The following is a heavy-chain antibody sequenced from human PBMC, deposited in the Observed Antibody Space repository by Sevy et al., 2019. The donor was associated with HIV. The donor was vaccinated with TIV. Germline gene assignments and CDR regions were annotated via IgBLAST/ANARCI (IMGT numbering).Heavy chain of an antibody. D-gene: IGHD3-22*01. CDR1: GFTVSSNY. V-gene: IGHV3-53*01. Sequence: GGSLRLSCAASGFTVSSNYMSWVRQAPGKGLEWVSVIYSGGSTYYADSVKGRFTISRDNSKNTLCLQMNSLRAEDTAVYYCATSTDYYYDSSGAGHAFDIWGQGTMVTVSS. CDR3: ATSTDYYYDSSGAGHAFDI. J-gene: IGHJ3*02. CDR2: IYSGGST.